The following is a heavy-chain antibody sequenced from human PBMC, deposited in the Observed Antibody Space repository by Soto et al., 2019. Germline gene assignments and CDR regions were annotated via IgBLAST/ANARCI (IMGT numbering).Heavy chain of an antibody. V-gene: IGHV1-18*04. Sequence: ASVKVSCKASGYTFTSYGISWVRQAPGQGLEWMGWISAYNGNTNYAQKLQGRVTMTTDTSTSTAYMELRSLRSDDTAAYYCAREGPGIAAAGTLYYWGQGTLVTVSS. CDR3: AREGPGIAAAGTLYY. J-gene: IGHJ4*02. CDR2: ISAYNGNT. D-gene: IGHD6-13*01. CDR1: GYTFTSYG.